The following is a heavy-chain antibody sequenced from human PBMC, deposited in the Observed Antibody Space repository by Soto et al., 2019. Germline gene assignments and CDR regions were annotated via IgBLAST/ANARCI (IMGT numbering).Heavy chain of an antibody. Sequence: GGSLRLSCAASGFTVSSNYMSWVRQAPGKGLEWVSVIYSGGRTYYADSVKGRFIISRDNYKNTMYLQMNSLSDEETAVYCCAREVGRALNFDYWGQGTLVTVSS. CDR1: GFTVSSNY. CDR2: IYSGGRT. J-gene: IGHJ4*02. D-gene: IGHD1-26*01. CDR3: AREVGRALNFDY. V-gene: IGHV3-66*02.